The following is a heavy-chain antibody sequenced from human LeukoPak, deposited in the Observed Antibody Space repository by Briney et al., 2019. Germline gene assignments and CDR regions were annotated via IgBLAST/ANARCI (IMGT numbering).Heavy chain of an antibody. Sequence: PGGSLRLSCAGSGFTFSDYTMHWVRQGPGKGLEYVSAITANARSKYHADSVRGRFTISRDNSKDTLYLQMGSLRPEDTAVYYCARGPSSYSYMDVWGKGTTVTISS. CDR2: ITANARSK. J-gene: IGHJ6*03. V-gene: IGHV3-64*02. CDR1: GFTFSDYT. CDR3: ARGPSSYSYMDV.